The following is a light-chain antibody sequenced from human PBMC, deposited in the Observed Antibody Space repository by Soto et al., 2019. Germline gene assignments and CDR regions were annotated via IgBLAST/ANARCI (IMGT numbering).Light chain of an antibody. CDR3: QQYNNWPGT. CDR2: AAS. V-gene: IGKV3-15*01. J-gene: IGKJ1*01. Sequence: ILMAQSPATLSVSPGERVTLSCRASQSVSNNLAWYQQKPGRAPRLLIYAASTRATGIPAKFSGSGSGTEFTLIISSLQSEDCAVYYCQQYNNWPGTFGQGTKVDIK. CDR1: QSVSNN.